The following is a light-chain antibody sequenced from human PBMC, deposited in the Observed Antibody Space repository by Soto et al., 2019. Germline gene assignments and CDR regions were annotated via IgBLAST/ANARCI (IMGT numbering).Light chain of an antibody. CDR2: AAS. J-gene: IGKJ1*01. V-gene: IGKV1-9*01. Sequence: DIQMTQSPSTLSASVGDRVTITCRASQGISSYLAWYQQKPGKAPKLLIYAASTLQSGVPLRFSGSGSGTEFTLTISTLQPEDFGTYYCQQYNSYSWTFGQGTKVDIK. CDR3: QQYNSYSWT. CDR1: QGISSY.